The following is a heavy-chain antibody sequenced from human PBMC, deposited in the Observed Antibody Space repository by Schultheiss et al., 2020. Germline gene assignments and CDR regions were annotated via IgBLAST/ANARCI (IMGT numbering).Heavy chain of an antibody. CDR1: GGTFSSYA. CDR2: IIPILGIA. Sequence: SVKVSCKASGGTFSSYAISWVRQAPGQGLEWMGRIIPILGIANYAQKFQGRVTITADKSTSTAYMELSSLRSEDTAVYYCARFGASTRASGMDVWGKGTTVNVSS. J-gene: IGHJ6*04. V-gene: IGHV1-69*04. CDR3: ARFGASTRASGMDV. D-gene: IGHD3-10*01.